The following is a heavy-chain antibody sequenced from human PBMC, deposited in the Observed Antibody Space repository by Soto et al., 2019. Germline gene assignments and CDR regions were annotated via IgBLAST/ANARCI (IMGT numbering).Heavy chain of an antibody. CDR3: ARDRTYGDYGED. V-gene: IGHV4-4*02. Sequence: SETLSLTCAVSGGSISSSNWWSWVRQPPGKGLEWIGEIYHSGSTNYNPSLKSRVTISVGKSKNQFSLKLSSVTAADTAVYYCARDRTYGDYGEDWGQGTLVTVSS. J-gene: IGHJ4*02. CDR1: GGSISSSNW. CDR2: IYHSGST. D-gene: IGHD4-17*01.